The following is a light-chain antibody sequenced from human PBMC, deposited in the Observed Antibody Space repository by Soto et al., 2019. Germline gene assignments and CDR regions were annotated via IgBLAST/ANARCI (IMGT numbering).Light chain of an antibody. CDR1: QSISIY. V-gene: IGKV1-39*01. Sequence: DIQMTQSPSSLSASVGDRVTITCRASQSISIYLNWYRQKPGKAPELLIYAASTLQSGVPSRFSGSGSGTDFTLSISSLQAEDFATYYCQQAYSISSLTFGGGTKVDIK. CDR3: QQAYSISSLT. CDR2: AAS. J-gene: IGKJ4*01.